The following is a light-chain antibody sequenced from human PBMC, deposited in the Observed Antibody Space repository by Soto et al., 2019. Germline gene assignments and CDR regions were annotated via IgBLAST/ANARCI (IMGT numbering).Light chain of an antibody. CDR3: YSYAGSSTYV. Sequence: QSALTQPASVSGSPGQSITISCTGTSSDIGNYNLVSWYQHHPGKAPKLVIYEGSKRPSGVSDRFSGSKSGNTASLTISGLQAEDEADYYCYSYAGSSTYVFGTGTKLTVL. J-gene: IGLJ1*01. V-gene: IGLV2-23*01. CDR2: EGS. CDR1: SSDIGNYNL.